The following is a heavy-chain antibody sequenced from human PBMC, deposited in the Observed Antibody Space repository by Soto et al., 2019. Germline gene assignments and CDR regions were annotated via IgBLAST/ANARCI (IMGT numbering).Heavy chain of an antibody. D-gene: IGHD3-3*01. CDR3: TKRRNVLRFLEWSSGMEV. CDR1: GFTFSKYG. V-gene: IGHV3-30*18. CDR2: ISDDGSNK. J-gene: IGHJ6*02. Sequence: GGSLRLSCVASGFTFSKYGMHWVRQAPGKGLEWVAFISDDGSNKYYADSMRGRFTMSRDNSKRTLYLQMSSLRVEDTAVYYCTKRRNVLRFLEWSSGMEVWGQGTTVTVSS.